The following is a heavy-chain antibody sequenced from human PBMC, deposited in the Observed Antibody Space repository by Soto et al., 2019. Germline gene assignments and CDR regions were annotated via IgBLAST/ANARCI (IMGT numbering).Heavy chain of an antibody. CDR3: ATDLGKQLEPGY. CDR1: GYTLTELS. D-gene: IGHD6-6*01. Sequence: ASVKVSCKMSGYTLTELSMRGVRQAPGKGLEWMGGFDPEDGETIYAQKFQGRVTMTEDTSTDTAYMELSSLRSEDTAVYYCATDLGKQLEPGYWGEGTLVTVSS. J-gene: IGHJ4*02. V-gene: IGHV1-24*01. CDR2: FDPEDGET.